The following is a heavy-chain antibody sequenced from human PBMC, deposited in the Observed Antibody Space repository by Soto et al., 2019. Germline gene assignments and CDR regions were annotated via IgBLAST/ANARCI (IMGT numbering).Heavy chain of an antibody. D-gene: IGHD6-6*01. V-gene: IGHV4-34*01. CDR1: GGSFSGYY. CDR2: INHSGST. CDR3: ARGYSSSSVWSYGMDV. Sequence: SETLSLTCAVYGGSFSGYYWSWIRQPPGKGLEWIGEINHSGSTNYNPSLKSRVTISVDTSKNQFSLKLSSVTAADTAVYYCARGYSSSSVWSYGMDVWGQGTTVTVSS. J-gene: IGHJ6*02.